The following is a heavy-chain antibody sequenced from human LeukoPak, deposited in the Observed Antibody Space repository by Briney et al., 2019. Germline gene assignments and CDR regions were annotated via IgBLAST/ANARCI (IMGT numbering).Heavy chain of an antibody. V-gene: IGHV5-51*01. CDR2: IYPGDSDT. CDR3: ARHADIAAAGVAFDI. D-gene: IGHD6-13*01. CDR1: GYTFTSYW. J-gene: IGHJ3*02. Sequence: KVSCKASGYTFTSYWIGWVRQMPGKGLEWMGIIYPGDSDTRYSPSFQGQVTISADKSISTAYLQWSSLKASDTAMYYCARHADIAAAGVAFDIWGQGTMVTVSS.